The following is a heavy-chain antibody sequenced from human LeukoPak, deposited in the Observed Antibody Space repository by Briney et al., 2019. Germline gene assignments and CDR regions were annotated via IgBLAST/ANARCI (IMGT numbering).Heavy chain of an antibody. CDR1: GYTFTSYG. V-gene: IGHV1-18*01. CDR2: ISAYNGNT. J-gene: IGHJ4*02. Sequence: ASVKVSCKASGYTFTSYGISWVRQAPGQGLEWMGWISAYNGNTNYAQKLHGRVTMTRDTSTSTAYMELMSLRSDDTAGYYCARSPSIVVVTAADDYWGQGTLVTVSS. D-gene: IGHD2-21*02. CDR3: ARSPSIVVVTAADDY.